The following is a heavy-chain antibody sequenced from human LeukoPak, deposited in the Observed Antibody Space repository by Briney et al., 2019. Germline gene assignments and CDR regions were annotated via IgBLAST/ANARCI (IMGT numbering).Heavy chain of an antibody. D-gene: IGHD2-15*01. Sequence: PGGSLRLSCAASGFTFSSSAMSWVRQAPGKGLEWVSAISNNGGYTYYADSVQGRFTISRDNSKSTLCLQMNSLRAEDTAVYYCAKKLGYFGVGSCYSPYGGQGPLVTVPS. J-gene: IGHJ4*02. CDR3: AKKLGYFGVGSCYSPY. CDR2: ISNNGGYT. CDR1: GFTFSSSA. V-gene: IGHV3-23*01.